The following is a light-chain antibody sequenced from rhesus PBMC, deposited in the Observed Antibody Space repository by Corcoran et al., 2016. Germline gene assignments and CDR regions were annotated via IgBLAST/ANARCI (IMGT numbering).Light chain of an antibody. J-gene: IGLJ1*01. Sequence: QSALTQPPSVSKSLGQSVTISCTGTSSDIGGYNGVSWYQQHPGTAPRLLIYAVSKRPSGVSDRFSGSKSGNTASLTISGLQAEDEADYYCGSYRSGSTYIVGAGTRLTVL. V-gene: IGLV2-38*01. CDR2: AVS. CDR3: GSYRSGSTYI. CDR1: SSDIGGYNG.